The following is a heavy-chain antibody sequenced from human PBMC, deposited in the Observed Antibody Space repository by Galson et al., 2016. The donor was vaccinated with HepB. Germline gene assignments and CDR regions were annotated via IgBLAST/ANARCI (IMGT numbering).Heavy chain of an antibody. CDR1: GFTFGAFA. V-gene: IGHV3-23*01. CDR3: AKVDCGDCLTGFGP. CDR2: ISGSHNA. J-gene: IGHJ5*02. D-gene: IGHD2-21*02. Sequence: SLRLSCAVSGFTFGAFALTWVRQAPGKGLEWVSGISGSHNAYYAESVKGRFTVSRDNLRNTLYLQMNTLTVEDTAVYYCAKVDCGDCLTGFGPWGQGTLVSVSS.